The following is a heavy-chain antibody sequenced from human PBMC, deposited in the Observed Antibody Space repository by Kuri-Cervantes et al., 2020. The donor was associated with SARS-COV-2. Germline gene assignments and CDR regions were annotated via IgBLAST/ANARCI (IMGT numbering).Heavy chain of an antibody. CDR1: GFTFSSYG. CDR2: ISYDGSNK. D-gene: IGHD6-19*01. J-gene: IGHJ4*02. CDR3: ARDGAGFDY. V-gene: IGHV3-30*03. Sequence: GESLKISCAASGFTFSSYGMHWVRRAPGKGLEWVAVISYDGSNKYYADSVKGRFTISRDNSKNTLYLQMNSLRAGDTAVYYCARDGAGFDYWGQGTLVTVSS.